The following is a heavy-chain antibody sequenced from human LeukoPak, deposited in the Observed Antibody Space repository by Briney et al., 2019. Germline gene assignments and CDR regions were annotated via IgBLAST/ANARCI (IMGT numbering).Heavy chain of an antibody. CDR1: GGSISSSGSY. V-gene: IGHV4-39*07. CDR2: IYSSGNA. J-gene: IGHJ4*02. Sequence: SETLSLTCTVSGGSISSSGSYWGWIRQPPGKGLEWIGNIYSSGNAYYNPSLKSRVAISLDTSKNQFSLKLTSVTASDTAIYYCARERDYGDYWGQGTLVTVSS. CDR3: ARERDYGDY.